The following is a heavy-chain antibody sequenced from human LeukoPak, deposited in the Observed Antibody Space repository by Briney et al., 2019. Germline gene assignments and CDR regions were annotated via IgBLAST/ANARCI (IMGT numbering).Heavy chain of an antibody. J-gene: IGHJ6*03. CDR3: ARVTMVRRKSVLYHYYYYMDV. CDR1: GGSISSYY. Sequence: SETLSLTCTVSGGSISSYYWSWIRQPAGKGLEWIERIYTSGSTNYNPSLKSRVTMSVDTSKNQFSLKLSSVTAADTAVYYCARVTMVRRKSVLYHYYYYMDVWGKGTTVTISS. V-gene: IGHV4-4*07. CDR2: IYTSGST. D-gene: IGHD3-10*01.